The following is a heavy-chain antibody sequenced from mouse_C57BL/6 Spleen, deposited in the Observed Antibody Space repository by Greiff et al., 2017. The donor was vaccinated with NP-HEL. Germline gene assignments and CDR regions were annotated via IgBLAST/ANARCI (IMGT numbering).Heavy chain of an antibody. CDR1: GYAFSSSW. J-gene: IGHJ4*01. CDR2: IYPGDGDT. D-gene: IGHD1-1*01. V-gene: IGHV1-82*01. Sequence: QVQLQQSGPELVKPGASVKISCKASGYAFSSSWMNWVKQRPGKGLEWIGRIYPGDGDTNYNGKFKGKATLTADKSSSTAYMQLSSLTSEDSAVYFCARTPTVTGYAMDYWGQGTSVTVSS. CDR3: ARTPTVTGYAMDY.